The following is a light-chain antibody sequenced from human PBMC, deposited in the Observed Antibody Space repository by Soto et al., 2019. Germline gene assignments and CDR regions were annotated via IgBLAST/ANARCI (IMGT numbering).Light chain of an antibody. CDR1: SSNIGAGYD. Sequence: QAVVTQPPSVSGAPGQRVTISCTGSSSNIGAGYDVHWYQQLPGTAPKLLIYGNGNRPSGVPDRFSGSKPGTSASLAITGLQAEDEADYSCQSYDSSLSGSEVFGTGTKLTVL. CDR3: QSYDSSLSGSEV. V-gene: IGLV1-40*01. CDR2: GNG. J-gene: IGLJ1*01.